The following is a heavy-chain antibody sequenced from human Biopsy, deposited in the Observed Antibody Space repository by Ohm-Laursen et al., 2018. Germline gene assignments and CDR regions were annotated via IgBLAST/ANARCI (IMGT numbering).Heavy chain of an antibody. V-gene: IGHV3-30*18. Sequence: SLRLSCTASGFTFSNSGMHWVRQAPGKGLEWVAAISYDGSKTDYGDSVKGRLNISRDNSKNTLDLQMSSLRVEDTAVYYCAKDWTSQYYYDSMDDYWGQGTLVTVSS. CDR2: ISYDGSKT. J-gene: IGHJ4*02. CDR3: AKDWTSQYYYDSMDDY. CDR1: GFTFSNSG. D-gene: IGHD3-22*01.